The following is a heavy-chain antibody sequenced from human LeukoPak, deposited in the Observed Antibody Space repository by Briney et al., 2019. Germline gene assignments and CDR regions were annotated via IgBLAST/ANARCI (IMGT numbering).Heavy chain of an antibody. Sequence: PGGSLRLSCAASGFTFRSYSMNWVRQAPGKGLEGVSSISSSSSYIYCADTVKGRFTITRDKAQNTLYLQMNSLRAEDTAVYYCARFSSSSINYWGQGTLVTVSS. V-gene: IGHV3-21*01. CDR2: ISSSSSYI. CDR1: GFTFRSYS. J-gene: IGHJ4*02. CDR3: ARFSSSSINY. D-gene: IGHD6-13*01.